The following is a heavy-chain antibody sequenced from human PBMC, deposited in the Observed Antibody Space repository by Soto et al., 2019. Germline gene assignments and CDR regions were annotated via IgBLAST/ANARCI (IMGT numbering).Heavy chain of an antibody. V-gene: IGHV1-69*01. CDR2: IIPVFGIV. J-gene: IGHJ6*02. CDR1: GGTPSNSA. D-gene: IGHD6-19*01. Sequence: QVQLVQSGAEVKKPGSSVRVSCKASGGTPSNSAFSWVRQAPGQGLEGMGGIIPVFGIVKYAQNLEGRVTITADESTNTAYMELSRLRYEDRAVYYCASGRILVVGSRAYSGMDVWGQGTTVTVSS. CDR3: ASGRILVVGSRAYSGMDV.